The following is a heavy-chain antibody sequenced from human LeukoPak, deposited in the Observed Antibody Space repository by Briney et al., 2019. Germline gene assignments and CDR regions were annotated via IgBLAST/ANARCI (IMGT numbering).Heavy chain of an antibody. CDR1: GYTFTDYY. CDR2: VDPKDGET. V-gene: IGHV1-69-2*01. Sequence: GASVKVSCKASGYTFTDYYMQWVQQAPGKGLEWMGRVDPKDGETVYKEKFQGRVTIYADTSTDTAYMELSGLTHEDTAVYYCATRRSGYSRPEYWGQGTLVTVSS. D-gene: IGHD3-22*01. CDR3: ATRRSGYSRPEY. J-gene: IGHJ4*02.